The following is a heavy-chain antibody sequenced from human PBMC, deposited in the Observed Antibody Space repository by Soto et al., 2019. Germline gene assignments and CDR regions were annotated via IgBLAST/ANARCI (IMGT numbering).Heavy chain of an antibody. J-gene: IGHJ3*01. D-gene: IGHD2-15*01. CDR1: GFTVSSNY. Sequence: EVQLVESGGGLVQPGGSLRLSCAASGFTVSSNYMSWVRQAPGKGLEVVSVIYSGGSTNYAYSVKGRFTVSRDSSKNTLYLQMNSLRAEDTAVYYCARDRGQCSGGSCRDAFNFWGQGTMVIVSS. V-gene: IGHV3-66*01. CDR3: ARDRGQCSGGSCRDAFNF. CDR2: IYSGGST.